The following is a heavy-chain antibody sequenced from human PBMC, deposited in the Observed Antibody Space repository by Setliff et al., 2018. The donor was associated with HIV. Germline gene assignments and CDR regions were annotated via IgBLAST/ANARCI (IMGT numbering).Heavy chain of an antibody. CDR1: GDTFSGHY. CDR3: ATDGSVVVVAGSGFDP. Sequence: ASVKVSCKASGDTFSGHYMHWVRQAPGQGLEWLGWINPNSGGTKYAQKFQGRLTMTRDTSITTVYMELSRLRSDDTAGYYCATDGSVVVVAGSGFDPWGQGTLVTVSS. J-gene: IGHJ5*02. D-gene: IGHD2-15*01. CDR2: INPNSGGT. V-gene: IGHV1-2*02.